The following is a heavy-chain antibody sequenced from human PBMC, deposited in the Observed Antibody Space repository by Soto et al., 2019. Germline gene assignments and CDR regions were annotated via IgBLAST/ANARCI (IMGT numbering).Heavy chain of an antibody. Sequence: SETLSLACTVSGGSISSYYWSWIRQPPGKGLEWIGYIYYSGSTNYNPSLKSRVTISVDTSKNQFSLKLSSVTAADTAVYYCARDKIRSGLDYWGQGTLVTVSS. CDR2: IYYSGST. V-gene: IGHV4-59*01. J-gene: IGHJ4*02. CDR1: GGSISSYY. CDR3: ARDKIRSGLDY. D-gene: IGHD6-19*01.